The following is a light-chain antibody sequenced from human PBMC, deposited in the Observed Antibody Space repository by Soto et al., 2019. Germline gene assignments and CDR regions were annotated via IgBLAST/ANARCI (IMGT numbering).Light chain of an antibody. V-gene: IGKV3-20*01. Sequence: EIVLTQSPGTLSLSPGETATVSCRATESLITKALAWYQQKPGQAPRLLIYGAFTRDAAIPDRFNGSGSGTDFTLTISRLEPEDFAVYYCQQSGTSPPVAFGGGTKVDIK. CDR2: GAF. J-gene: IGKJ4*01. CDR1: ESLITKA. CDR3: QQSGTSPPVA.